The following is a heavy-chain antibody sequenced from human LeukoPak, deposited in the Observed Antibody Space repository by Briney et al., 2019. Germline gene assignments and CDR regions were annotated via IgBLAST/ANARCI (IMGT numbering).Heavy chain of an antibody. V-gene: IGHV1-18*01. D-gene: IGHD1-26*01. CDR2: ISAYNGNT. J-gene: IGHJ4*02. CDR3: AREDGYSGSYYGGVDY. Sequence: WASVKVSCKAPGYTFTSYGISWVRQAPGQGLEWMGWISAYNGNTNYAQKLQGRVTMTTDTSTSTAYMELRSLRSDDTAVYYCAREDGYSGSYYGGVDYWGQGTLVTVSS. CDR1: GYTFTSYG.